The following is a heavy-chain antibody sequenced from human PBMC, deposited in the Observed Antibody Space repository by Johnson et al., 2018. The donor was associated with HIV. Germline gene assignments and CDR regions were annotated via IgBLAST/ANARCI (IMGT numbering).Heavy chain of an antibody. CDR1: GFTFSSYA. J-gene: IGHJ6*02. Sequence: QVQLVESGGGVVQPGRSLRLSCAASGFTFSSYAMHWVRQAPGKGLEWVAVISYDGSNKYYADSVKGRFTISRDNSKNTLYLQMNSLRAEYTAVYHCAREGAWEVRPGAFDIWGQGTTVTVSS. CDR2: ISYDGSNK. CDR3: AREGAWEVRPGAFDI. D-gene: IGHD1-26*01. V-gene: IGHV3-30*14.